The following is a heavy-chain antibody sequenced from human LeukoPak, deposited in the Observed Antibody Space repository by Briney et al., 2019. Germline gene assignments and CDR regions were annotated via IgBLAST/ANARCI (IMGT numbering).Heavy chain of an antibody. J-gene: IGHJ4*02. CDR2: IYYSGNT. CDR3: ARRRGSSGTIDY. D-gene: IGHD6-19*01. V-gene: IGHV4-59*08. Sequence: SETLSLTCTVSGGSISSYYWSWIRQPPGKGMEWIGYIYYSGNTNYNPSLKSLVTISVDTSKNQFSLKLSSVTAADTALYYCARRRGSSGTIDYWGQGTLVTVSS. CDR1: GGSISSYY.